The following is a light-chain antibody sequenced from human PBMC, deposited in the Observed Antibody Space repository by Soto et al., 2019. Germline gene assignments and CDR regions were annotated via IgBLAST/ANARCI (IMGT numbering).Light chain of an antibody. CDR1: QSVSNNY. Sequence: EIVLTQSPGTLSLYPGERATLSCRASQSVSNNYLAWYQQKPGQAPRLLIYDASSRATGIPDRFSGGGSGTDFTLTISRLAPEDFAVYYCQQFSSYPLTFGGGTKV. J-gene: IGKJ4*01. V-gene: IGKV3-20*01. CDR2: DAS. CDR3: QQFSSYPLT.